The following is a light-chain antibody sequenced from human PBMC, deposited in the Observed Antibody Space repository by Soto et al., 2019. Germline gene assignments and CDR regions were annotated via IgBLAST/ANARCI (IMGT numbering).Light chain of an antibody. J-gene: IGKJ4*01. V-gene: IGKV1-5*01. Sequence: DIQMTQSPSTLSASVGDRVTITGRADLSITRWLAWFQQKPGKAPSLLIYDATNLQPGVPSRFSGSGSGTEFTLTISSLQPDDFATYYCQQYNGYSHSFGEGTRVEIK. CDR3: QQYNGYSHS. CDR2: DAT. CDR1: LSITRW.